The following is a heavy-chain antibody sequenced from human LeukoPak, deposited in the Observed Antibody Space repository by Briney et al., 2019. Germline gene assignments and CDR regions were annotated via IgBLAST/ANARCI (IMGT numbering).Heavy chain of an antibody. CDR2: ISSNGGST. CDR3: ARGRDLAFSDY. CDR1: GFTFSTYA. V-gene: IGHV3-64*01. D-gene: IGHD3-16*01. Sequence: PGGSLRLSCAASGFTFSTYAMHWVRQAPGKGLEYVSAISSNGGSTYYANSVKGRFTISRDNSKNTLYLQMGSLRAEDMAVYYCARGRDLAFSDYWGQGTLVTVSS. J-gene: IGHJ4*02.